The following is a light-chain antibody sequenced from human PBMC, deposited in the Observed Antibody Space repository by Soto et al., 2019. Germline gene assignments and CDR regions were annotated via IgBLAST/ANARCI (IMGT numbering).Light chain of an antibody. V-gene: IGKV3-20*01. J-gene: IGKJ3*01. CDR2: GAS. CDR1: QSVSSSY. Sequence: ELVLTQSPGTLSLSPGERATLSCRASQSVSSSYLAWYQQKPGQAPRLLIYGASSRATGIPDRFSGSGSGTDFTLTISRLEPEDFAVYYCQQYGSSPPGAFGPGTKVDIK. CDR3: QQYGSSPPGA.